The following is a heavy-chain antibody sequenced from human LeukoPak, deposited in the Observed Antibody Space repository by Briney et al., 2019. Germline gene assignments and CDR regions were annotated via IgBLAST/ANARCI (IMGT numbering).Heavy chain of an antibody. V-gene: IGHV5-51*01. CDR3: ARLSNGITGAFDY. CDR2: IYPGDSDT. CDR1: GYSFTTYW. D-gene: IGHD7-27*01. J-gene: IGHJ4*02. Sequence: GESLKISCKGSGYSFTTYWIGWVRQMPGKGLEWMGIIYPGDSDTSYSPSFQGQVTISADKSISTAYLQWSSLKASDAAMYYCARLSNGITGAFDYWGQGTLVTVSS.